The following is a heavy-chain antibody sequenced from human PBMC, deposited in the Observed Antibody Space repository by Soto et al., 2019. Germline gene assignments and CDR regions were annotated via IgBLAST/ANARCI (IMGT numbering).Heavy chain of an antibody. D-gene: IGHD3-16*01. Sequence: QVQLVESGGGVVQPGTSLRLSCVGSGFTFRSYVIHWVRQAPGKGLEWVALTSYDGTNKFYDDSVKGRFIISRDNSRNTVDLQMDSLRLEDTALYYCARWGTTGGLDVWGQGTLVSVSS. V-gene: IGHV3-30*19. CDR2: TSYDGTNK. CDR1: GFTFRSYV. CDR3: ARWGTTGGLDV. J-gene: IGHJ4*02.